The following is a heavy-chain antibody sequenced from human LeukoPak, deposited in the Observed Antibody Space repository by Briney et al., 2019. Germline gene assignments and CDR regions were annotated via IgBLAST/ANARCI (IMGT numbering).Heavy chain of an antibody. CDR2: ISGSGGST. D-gene: IGHD6-19*01. J-gene: IGHJ4*02. V-gene: IGHV3-23*01. CDR1: GFTFSNRA. Sequence: GGSLRLSCAASGFTFSNRAMTWVRQAPGKGLEWVSAISGSGGSTYYADSVKGRFTISRDNSKNTLYLQMNSLRAEDTAVYYCAKDQIAVAGMDYWGQGTLVTVSS. CDR3: AKDQIAVAGMDY.